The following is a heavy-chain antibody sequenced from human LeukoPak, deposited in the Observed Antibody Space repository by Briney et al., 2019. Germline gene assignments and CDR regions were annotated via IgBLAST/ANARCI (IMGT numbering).Heavy chain of an antibody. J-gene: IGHJ6*04. CDR1: GGSIASEGYY. Sequence: SQTLSLTCTVSGGSIASEGYYWSWIRQHPGKGLEWIGYIYYSGSTHFNPSLKSRGAISIDTSKNQFSLKLSSVTAADTAVYYCARGRYGYCSGGSCYSRGDYYYGMDVWGKGTTVTVSS. D-gene: IGHD2-15*01. CDR2: IYYSGST. CDR3: ARGRYGYCSGGSCYSRGDYYYGMDV. V-gene: IGHV4-31*03.